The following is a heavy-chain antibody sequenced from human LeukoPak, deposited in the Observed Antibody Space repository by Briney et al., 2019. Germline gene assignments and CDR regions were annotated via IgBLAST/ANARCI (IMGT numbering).Heavy chain of an antibody. D-gene: IGHD6-13*01. V-gene: IGHV3-30*18. J-gene: IGHJ4*02. CDR2: ISYDGGSR. CDR3: AKVSSTWSFDY. Sequence: PGRSLRLSCAASGFTFSSYGMHWVRQAPGKGLEWVAVISYDGGSRFYADSVKGRFTISRDNSKNTLYLQVNSLRAEDTAVYYCAKVSSTWSFDYWGQGTLVTVSS. CDR1: GFTFSSYG.